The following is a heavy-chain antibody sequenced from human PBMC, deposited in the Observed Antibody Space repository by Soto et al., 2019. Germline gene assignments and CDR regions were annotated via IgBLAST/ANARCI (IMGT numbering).Heavy chain of an antibody. CDR2: IYYSGST. J-gene: IGHJ4*02. CDR3: ARWRNIVATNYYFDY. Sequence: SETLSLTCTVSGGSISSYYWSWIRQPPGKGLEWIGYIYYSGSTNYNPSLKSRVTISVDTSKNQFSLKLSSVTAADTAVYYCARWRNIVATNYYFDYWGQGTLVTVSS. V-gene: IGHV4-59*01. D-gene: IGHD5-12*01. CDR1: GGSISSYY.